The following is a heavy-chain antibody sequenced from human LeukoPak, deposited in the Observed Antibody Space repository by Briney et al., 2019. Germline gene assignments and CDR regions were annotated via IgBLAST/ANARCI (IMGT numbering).Heavy chain of an antibody. CDR1: GFTFSSYW. J-gene: IGHJ4*02. CDR2: INHSGST. V-gene: IGHV4-34*01. Sequence: SGGSLRLSCAASGFTFSSYWMSWVRQAPGKGLEWIGEINHSGSTNYNPSLKSRVTISVDTSKNQFSLKLSSVTAADTAVYYCARRSRYYGSGSYYTVFGPIDYWGQGTLVTVSS. CDR3: ARRSRYYGSGSYYTVFGPIDY. D-gene: IGHD3-10*01.